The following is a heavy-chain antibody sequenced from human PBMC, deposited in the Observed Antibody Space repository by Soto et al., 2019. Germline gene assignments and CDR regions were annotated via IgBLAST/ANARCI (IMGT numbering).Heavy chain of an antibody. CDR2: INHSGTT. J-gene: IGHJ4*02. D-gene: IGHD4-4*01. CDR3: ARGDYTNYFDN. V-gene: IGHV4-34*01. CDR1: GGPFSAYY. Sequence: SETLSLTCAVYGGPFSAYYWTWIRRPPGKGLEWIGEINHSGTTNYNPSLKSRVTISRYTSKSQISLQLSSVTAADTAVCYCARGDYTNYFDNWGQGSLVTVSS.